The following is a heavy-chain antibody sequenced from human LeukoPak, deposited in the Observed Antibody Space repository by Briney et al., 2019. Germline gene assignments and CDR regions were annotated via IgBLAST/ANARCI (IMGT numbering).Heavy chain of an antibody. J-gene: IGHJ4*02. CDR1: GYTFTSYG. D-gene: IGHD3-22*01. V-gene: IGHV1-18*01. CDR2: IGAYNGNT. CDR3: ARDRRTLMVVGTRPNDY. Sequence: ASVKVSCKASGYTFTSYGISWVRQAPGQGLEWMGWIGAYNGNTNYAQKLQGRVTMTTDTSTSTAYMELRSLRSDDTAVYYCARDRRTLMVVGTRPNDYWGQGTLVTVSS.